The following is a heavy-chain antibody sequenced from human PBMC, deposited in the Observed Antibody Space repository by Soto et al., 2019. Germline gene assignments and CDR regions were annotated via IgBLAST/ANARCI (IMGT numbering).Heavy chain of an antibody. CDR2: IYHSGST. V-gene: IGHV4-30-2*01. D-gene: IGHD5-18*01. CDR3: AREKGIQLWRPGFDY. J-gene: IGHJ4*02. CDR1: GGSISSGGYS. Sequence: LTCAVSGGSISSGGYSWSWIRQPPGKGLEWIGYIYHSGSTYYNPSLKPRVSISVDRSKNQFSLKLKSVTETDTAVYYCAREKGIQLWRPGFDYWGQGTLVTVSS.